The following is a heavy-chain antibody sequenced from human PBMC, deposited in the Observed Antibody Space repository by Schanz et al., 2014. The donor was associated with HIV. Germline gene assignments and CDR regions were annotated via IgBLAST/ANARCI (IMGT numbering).Heavy chain of an antibody. J-gene: IGHJ6*02. Sequence: VQLVESGGGLVQPGRSQRLSCAASGFIFSSYGMHWVRQAPGKGLEWVAVISYDGSSKYYADSVQGRFTITRDNSKSTLYLQMNSLRAEDTAVYYCAKAYCSSTICPPPYYYGMDVWGQGTTVIVSS. D-gene: IGHD2-2*01. CDR2: ISYDGSSK. CDR1: GFIFSSYG. V-gene: IGHV3-30*18. CDR3: AKAYCSSTICPPPYYYGMDV.